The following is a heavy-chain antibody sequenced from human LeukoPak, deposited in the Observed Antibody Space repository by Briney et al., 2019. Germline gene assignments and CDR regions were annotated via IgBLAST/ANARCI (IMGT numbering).Heavy chain of an antibody. V-gene: IGHV4-39*07. CDR1: GASISGSIYY. D-gene: IGHD1-14*01. CDR3: ASHPTGNPHFDY. CDR2: IYYSGYSGST. J-gene: IGHJ4*02. Sequence: PSETLSLTCTVSGASISGSIYYWGWIRQPPGRGLEWVGSIYYSGYSGSTYYNPSLKSRVTISVDTSKNQFSLKLSSVTAADTAVYYCASHPTGNPHFDYWGQGTLVTVSS.